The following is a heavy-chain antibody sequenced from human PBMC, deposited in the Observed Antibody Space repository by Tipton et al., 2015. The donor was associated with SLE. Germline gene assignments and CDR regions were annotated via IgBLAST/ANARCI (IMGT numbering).Heavy chain of an antibody. Sequence: TLSLTCTVSGDSISSYGWSWIRQPAGKGLEWVGYMYHSGYKKQNPSLQSRVTMSVDTSKNHFSLKLSSVTAADTAVYFCARDSPTGEWDYWGQGTLVTVSS. CDR2: MYHSGYK. J-gene: IGHJ4*02. CDR1: GDSISSYG. CDR3: ARDSPTGEWDY. D-gene: IGHD7-27*01. V-gene: IGHV4-59*01.